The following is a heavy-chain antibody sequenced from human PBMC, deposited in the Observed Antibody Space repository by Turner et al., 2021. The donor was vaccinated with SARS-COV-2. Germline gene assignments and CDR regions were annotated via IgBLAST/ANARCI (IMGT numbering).Heavy chain of an antibody. J-gene: IGHJ4*02. D-gene: IGHD6-19*01. CDR2: IYYSGST. Sequence: QVQLQESGPGLVKPSETLSLTCTVSGDSISSYYWCWIRQPPGKGLEWIGYIYYSGSTNYNPSLKSRVTISVDTSKNQFSLKLSSVTAADTAVYYCARQSSGWYMPYFDYWGQGTLVTVSS. V-gene: IGHV4-59*08. CDR3: ARQSSGWYMPYFDY. CDR1: GDSISSYY.